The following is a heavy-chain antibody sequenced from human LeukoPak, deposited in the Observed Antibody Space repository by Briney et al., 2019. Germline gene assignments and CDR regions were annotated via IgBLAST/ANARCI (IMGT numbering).Heavy chain of an antibody. J-gene: IGHJ4*02. CDR1: GYTFTSYG. CDR2: ISVYNVNT. CDR3: ARDGYGGNSFDY. D-gene: IGHD4-23*01. V-gene: IGHV1-18*01. Sequence: ASVKVSCKASGYTFTSYGISWVRQAPGQGLEWMGWISVYNVNTNYAQKLQGRVTMTTDTSTSTAYMELRSLRSDDTAVYYCARDGYGGNSFDYWGQGTLVTVSS.